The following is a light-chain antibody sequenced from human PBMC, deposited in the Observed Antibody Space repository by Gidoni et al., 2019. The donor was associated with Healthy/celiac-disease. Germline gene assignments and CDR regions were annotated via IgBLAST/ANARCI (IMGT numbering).Light chain of an antibody. CDR1: QSISSY. Sequence: TQLNHSPSSLSASVGDRVTITCRASQSISSYLNWYQQKPGKAPKLLIYAASSLQSGVPSRFSGSGSGTDFTLTISSLQPEDFATYYCQQSYSTPPSFGQGTKLEIK. J-gene: IGKJ2*03. CDR3: QQSYSTPPS. V-gene: IGKV1-39*01. CDR2: AAS.